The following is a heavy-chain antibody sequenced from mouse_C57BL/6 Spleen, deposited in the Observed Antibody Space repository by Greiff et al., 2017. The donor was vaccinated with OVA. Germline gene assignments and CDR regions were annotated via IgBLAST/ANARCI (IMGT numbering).Heavy chain of an antibody. V-gene: IGHV1-54*01. D-gene: IGHD1-1*01. CDR2: INPGSGGT. CDR3: ARSSYYYGSSSLYYFDY. Sequence: QVQLQQSGAELVRPGTSVKVSCKASGYAFTNYLIEWVKQRPGQGLEWIGVINPGSGGTNYNEKFKGKATLTADKSSSTAYMQLSSLTSEDSAVYFCARSSYYYGSSSLYYFDYWGQGTTLTVSS. CDR1: GYAFTNYL. J-gene: IGHJ2*01.